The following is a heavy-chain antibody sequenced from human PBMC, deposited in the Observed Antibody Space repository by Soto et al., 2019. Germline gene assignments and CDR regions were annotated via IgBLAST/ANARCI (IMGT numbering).Heavy chain of an antibody. CDR2: IWYDGSNI. D-gene: IGHD2-15*01. V-gene: IGHV3-33*01. CDR1: GFTFNTYG. Sequence: QVQLEESGGGVVQPGRSLRLSCAASGFTFNTYGMHWVRQAPGKGLEWASLIWYDGSNIHYADSVKGRFTISRDNSKNTLYLQMNSLRAEDTPVYYCARDGGYGMDVWGQGTTVTVSS. J-gene: IGHJ6*02. CDR3: ARDGGYGMDV.